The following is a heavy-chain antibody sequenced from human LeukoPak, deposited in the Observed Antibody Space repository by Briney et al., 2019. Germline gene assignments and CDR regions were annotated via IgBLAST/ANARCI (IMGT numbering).Heavy chain of an antibody. Sequence: GGSLRLSCAASGFTFSDYYMNWIRQAPGKGLEWISYISKSGDSIHYADSVKGRFTIPRDNAKNSLYLQMNSLRAEDTALYYCAKDRYYYDSSGYYSYWGQGTLVTVSS. V-gene: IGHV3-11*01. CDR1: GFTFSDYY. J-gene: IGHJ4*02. CDR2: ISKSGDSI. D-gene: IGHD3-22*01. CDR3: AKDRYYYDSSGYYSY.